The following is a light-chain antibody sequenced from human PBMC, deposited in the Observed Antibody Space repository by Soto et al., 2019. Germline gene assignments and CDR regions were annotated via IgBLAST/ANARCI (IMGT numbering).Light chain of an antibody. V-gene: IGLV2-14*03. CDR3: SSYTSSYTWI. CDR1: TNDVGGYNY. J-gene: IGLJ3*02. CDR2: GVT. Sequence: QSALTQPASVSGSPGQSITISCSGTTNDVGGYNYVSWYQQHPGKAPKLLIYGVTDRPSGVSSRFSESKSGNAASLPISGLQAEDEGDYYCSSYTSSYTWIFGGGTKVTVL.